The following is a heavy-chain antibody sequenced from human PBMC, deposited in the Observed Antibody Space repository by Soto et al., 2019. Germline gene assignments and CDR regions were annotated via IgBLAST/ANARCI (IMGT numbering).Heavy chain of an antibody. CDR1: GGSISSYY. V-gene: IGHV4-59*08. CDR3: ARRVVVAARGGAWFDP. CDR2: IYYSGST. Sequence: SETLSLTCTVSGGSISSYYWSWIRQPPGKGLEWIGYIYYSGSTNYNPSLKSRVTISVDTSKNQFSLKLSSVTAADTAVYYCARRVVVAARGGAWFDPWGQGTLVTVSS. D-gene: IGHD2-15*01. J-gene: IGHJ5*02.